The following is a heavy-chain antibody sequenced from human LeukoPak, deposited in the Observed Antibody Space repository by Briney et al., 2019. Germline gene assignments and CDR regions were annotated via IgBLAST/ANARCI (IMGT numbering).Heavy chain of an antibody. CDR1: GASISNYF. CDR2: IYTSGST. CDR3: ARELSGSSTWD. Sequence: SETLSLTCTVSGASISNYFWTWIRQPAGKGLEWIGRIYTSGSTNYNPSLKSRVTMSVDTSKSQFSLNLSSVTAADTAVYFCARELSGSSTWDWGQGTLVTVSS. D-gene: IGHD1-26*01. J-gene: IGHJ4*02. V-gene: IGHV4-4*07.